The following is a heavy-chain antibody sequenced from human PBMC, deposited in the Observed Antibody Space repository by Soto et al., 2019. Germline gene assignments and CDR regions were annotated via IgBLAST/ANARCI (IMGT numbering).Heavy chain of an antibody. Sequence: GESLKISCKGSVYSFTSYWIGWVRQMPGKGLEWMGIIYPGDSDTRYSPSFQGQVTISADKSISTAYLQWSSLKASDTAMYYCARLPLPYYYDSSGLAFDYWGQGTLVTVSS. V-gene: IGHV5-51*01. J-gene: IGHJ4*02. D-gene: IGHD3-22*01. CDR2: IYPGDSDT. CDR3: ARLPLPYYYDSSGLAFDY. CDR1: VYSFTSYW.